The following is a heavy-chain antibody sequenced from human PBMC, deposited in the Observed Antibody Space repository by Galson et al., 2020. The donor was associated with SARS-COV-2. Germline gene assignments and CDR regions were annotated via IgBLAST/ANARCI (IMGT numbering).Heavy chain of an antibody. J-gene: IGHJ6*02. D-gene: IGHD6-6*01. CDR1: GGSISSSSYY. CDR3: ARHDRIAARRVYYYYGMDV. V-gene: IGHV4-39*01. Sequence: SETLSLTCTVSGGSISSSSYYWGWIRQPPGKGLEWIGSIYYSGSTYYNPSLKSRVTISVDTSKNQFSLKLSSVTAADTAVYYCARHDRIAARRVYYYYGMDVWGQGTTVTVSS. CDR2: IYYSGST.